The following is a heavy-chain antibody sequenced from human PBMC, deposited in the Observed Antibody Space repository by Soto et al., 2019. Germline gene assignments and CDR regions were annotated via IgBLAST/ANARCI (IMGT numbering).Heavy chain of an antibody. CDR2: ISYDGSNK. CDR3: AKDWRDGNAFDI. D-gene: IGHD3-3*01. V-gene: IGHV3-30*18. CDR1: GFTFSSYG. J-gene: IGHJ3*02. Sequence: GGSLRLSCAASGFTFSSYGMHWVRQAPGKGLEWVAVISYDGSNKYYADSVKGRFTISRDNSKNTLYLQMNSLRAEDTAVYYCAKDWRDGNAFDIWGQGTMVTVS.